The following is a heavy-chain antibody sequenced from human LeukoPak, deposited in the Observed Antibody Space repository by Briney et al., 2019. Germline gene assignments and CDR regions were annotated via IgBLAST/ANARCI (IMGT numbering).Heavy chain of an antibody. CDR2: INAGNGNT. CDR1: GYTFTSYA. V-gene: IGHV1-3*01. CDR3: ASRYSGSYYDGIHYYYYMDV. J-gene: IGHJ6*03. D-gene: IGHD1-26*01. Sequence: ASVKVSCKASGYTFTSYAMHWVRQAPGQRLEWMGWINAGNGNTKYSQKFQGRVTITTDESTSTAYMELSSLRSEDTAVYYCASRYSGSYYDGIHYYYYMDVWGKGTTVTVSS.